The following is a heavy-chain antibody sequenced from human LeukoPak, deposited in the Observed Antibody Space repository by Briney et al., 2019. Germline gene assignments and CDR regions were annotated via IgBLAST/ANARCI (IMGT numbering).Heavy chain of an antibody. V-gene: IGHV1-69*01. J-gene: IGHJ4*02. CDR1: GGTFSSYA. CDR2: IIPIFGTA. CDR3: ARRTQLWYVEDY. Sequence: SVKVSCKASGGTFSSYAISWVRQAPGQGLEWMGGIIPIFGTANYAQKFQGRVTITADESTSTAYMELSSLKASDTAMYYCARRTQLWYVEDYWGQGTLVTVSS. D-gene: IGHD5-18*01.